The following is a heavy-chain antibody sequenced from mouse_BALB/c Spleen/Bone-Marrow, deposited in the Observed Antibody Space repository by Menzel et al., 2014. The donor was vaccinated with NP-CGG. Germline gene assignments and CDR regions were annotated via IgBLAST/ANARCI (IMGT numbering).Heavy chain of an antibody. CDR2: ISTYYGNA. Sequence: QVQLQQSGPELVRPGVSVKISCKGSSYTFTNYAMHWVKQSHAKSLEWIGVISTYYGNANYNQKFKGKATMTVDKSSSTAYIELARLTSDDSAVYYCTRGGMYGEVAYWGQGTLVTGSA. V-gene: IGHV1-67*01. J-gene: IGHJ3*01. D-gene: IGHD1-2*01. CDR1: SYTFTNYA. CDR3: TRGGMYGEVAY.